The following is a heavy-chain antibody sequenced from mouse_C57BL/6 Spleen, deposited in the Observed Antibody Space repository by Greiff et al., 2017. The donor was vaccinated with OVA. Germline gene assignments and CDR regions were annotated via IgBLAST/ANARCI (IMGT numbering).Heavy chain of an antibody. D-gene: IGHD1-1*01. CDR1: GYTFTSYW. J-gene: IGHJ2*01. V-gene: IGHV1-55*01. CDR2: IYPGSGST. Sequence: QVQLQQPGAELVKPGASVKMSCKASGYTFTSYWITWVKQRPGQGLEWIGDIYPGSGSTNYNEKFKSKATLTVDTSSSTAYMQLSSLTSEDSAVDYCASRGITTVVGRDYWGQGTTLTVSS. CDR3: ASRGITTVVGRDY.